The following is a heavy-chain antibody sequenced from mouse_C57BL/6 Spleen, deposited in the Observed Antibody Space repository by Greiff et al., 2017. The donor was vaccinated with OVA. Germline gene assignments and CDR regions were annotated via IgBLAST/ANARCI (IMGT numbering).Heavy chain of an antibody. CDR2: IYPGDGDT. CDR1: GYAFSSSW. Sequence: QVQLKQSGPELVKPGASVKISCKASGYAFSSSWMNWVKQRPGKGLEWIGRIYPGDGDTNYNGKFKGKATLTADKSSSTAYMQLSSLTSEDSAVYFCAGYGYDVEAMDYWGQGTSVTVSS. D-gene: IGHD2-2*01. J-gene: IGHJ4*01. V-gene: IGHV1-82*01. CDR3: AGYGYDVEAMDY.